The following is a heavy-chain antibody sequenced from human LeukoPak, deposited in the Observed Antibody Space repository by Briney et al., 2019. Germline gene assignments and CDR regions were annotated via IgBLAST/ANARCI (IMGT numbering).Heavy chain of an antibody. V-gene: IGHV1-69*13. CDR3: ARTYYYGSGSYSRRPNWFDP. CDR1: GGTFSSYA. D-gene: IGHD3-10*01. J-gene: IGHJ5*02. CDR2: IIPIFGTA. Sequence: SVRVSCKASGGTFSSYAISWVRQAPGQGLEWMGGIIPIFGTANYAQKFQGRVTITADESTSTAYMELSSLRSEDTAVYYCARTYYYGSGSYSRRPNWFDPWGQGTLVTISS.